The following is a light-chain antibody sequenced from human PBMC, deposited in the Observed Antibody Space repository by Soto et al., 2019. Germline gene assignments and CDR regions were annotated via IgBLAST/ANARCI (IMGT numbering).Light chain of an antibody. CDR1: SNDVGGYNY. CDR2: EVS. Sequence: QSALTQPPSASGSPGQSVTISCTGTSNDVGGYNYVSWYQQHPGKAPKLIIHEVSKRPSGVPDRFSGSKSGNTASLTVSGLLTEDEADYYCSSYGGANTVVFGGGTKLTVL. J-gene: IGLJ2*01. CDR3: SSYGGANTVV. V-gene: IGLV2-8*01.